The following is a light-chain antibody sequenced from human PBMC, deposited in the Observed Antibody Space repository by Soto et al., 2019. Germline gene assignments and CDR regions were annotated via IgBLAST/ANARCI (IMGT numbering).Light chain of an antibody. CDR1: QGISNY. J-gene: IGKJ1*01. V-gene: IGKV1-27*01. CDR2: AAS. Sequence: DIQMTQSPSSLSASVGDRVTITCRASQGISNYLAWYQQRPGKVPKLLIYAASTLQSGVPSRFSGSGSGTDFTLTISSLQPEDVTTYYCQKYNRAPQTFGQGTRVEIK. CDR3: QKYNRAPQT.